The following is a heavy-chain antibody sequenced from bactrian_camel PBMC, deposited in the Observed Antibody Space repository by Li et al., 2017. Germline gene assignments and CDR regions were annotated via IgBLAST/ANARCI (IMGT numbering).Heavy chain of an antibody. CDR2: IVRGGVTT. V-gene: IGHV3S63*01. J-gene: IGHJ4*01. CDR3: AAGPYCELGSEKYNY. Sequence: HVQLVESGGGLVQAGGSLRLSCTASGLRFGDYAMGWFRQAPGKEREGLSCIVRGGVTTAYAASVKGRFTISRDTPKNILFLQMNSLIPEDTAMYYCAAGPYCELGSEKYNYWGQGTQVTVS. CDR1: GLRFGDYA. D-gene: IGHD5*01.